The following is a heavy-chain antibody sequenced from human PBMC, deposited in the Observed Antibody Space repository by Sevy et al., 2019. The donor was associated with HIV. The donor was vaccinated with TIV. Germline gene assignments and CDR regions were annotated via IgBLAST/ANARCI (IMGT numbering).Heavy chain of an antibody. J-gene: IGHJ6*02. CDR1: GFTFSNAW. D-gene: IGHD6-6*01. Sequence: GGSLRLSCAASGFTFSNAWMSWVRQAPGKGLEWVGRIKSKTDGGTTDYAAPVKGRFTISRDDSKNTLYLQMNSLKTEDTAVYYCTTVHESPVIAARPAHYYYGMDVWGQGITVTVSS. CDR2: IKSKTDGGTT. CDR3: TTVHESPVIAARPAHYYYGMDV. V-gene: IGHV3-15*01.